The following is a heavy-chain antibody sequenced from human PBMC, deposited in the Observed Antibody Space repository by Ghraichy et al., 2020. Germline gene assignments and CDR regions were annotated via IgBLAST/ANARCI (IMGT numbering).Heavy chain of an antibody. V-gene: IGHV3-21*01. D-gene: IGHD7-27*01. CDR3: ARIWGELGTDAFDI. J-gene: IGHJ3*02. CDR1: GFTFSSYS. Sequence: GESLNISCAASGFTFSSYSMNWVRQAPGKGLEWVSSISSSSSYIYYADSVKGRFTISRDNAKNSLYLQMNSLRAEDTAVYYCARIWGELGTDAFDIWGQGTMVTVSS. CDR2: ISSSSSYI.